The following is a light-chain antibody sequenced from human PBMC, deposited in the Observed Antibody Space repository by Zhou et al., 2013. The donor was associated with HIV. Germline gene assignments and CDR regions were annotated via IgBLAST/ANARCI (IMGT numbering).Light chain of an antibody. CDR2: GAS. CDR3: QQYSSSPRT. CDR1: QSVGNRY. V-gene: IGKV3-20*01. J-gene: IGKJ1*01. Sequence: EIVLTQSPATLSLSPGERATLSCRASQSVGNRYLAWYQQKPGQAPRLLIYGASSRATGIPDRFSGSGSGTDFTLTISRLEPEDFAVYYCQQYSSSPRTFGQGTKVE.